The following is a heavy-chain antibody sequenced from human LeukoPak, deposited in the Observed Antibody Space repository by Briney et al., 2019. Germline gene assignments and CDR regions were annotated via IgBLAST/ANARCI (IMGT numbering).Heavy chain of an antibody. J-gene: IGHJ6*02. CDR1: GFTFSSYW. V-gene: IGHV3-74*01. CDR3: TRDHGLDV. Sequence: GGSLRLSCAASGFTFSSYWMSWVRQAPGKGLMWVSQINSDGSATSCADPVKGRCTISRDSAKNMSYLEMNSLRVEDTAVYFCTRDHGLDVWGQGTTVTVSS. CDR2: INSDGSAT.